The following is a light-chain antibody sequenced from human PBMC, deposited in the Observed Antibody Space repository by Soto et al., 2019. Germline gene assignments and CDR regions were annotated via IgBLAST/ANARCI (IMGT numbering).Light chain of an antibody. Sequence: QSVLTQPASVSGSPGQSITISCTGTSSDVGGYNYVSWYQQHPGKAPKLMIYDVSNRPSGVSNRFSGSKSGNTASLTISGLQAEDEADYYCISYTSSSTLRVFGGGTKLTVL. V-gene: IGLV2-14*01. J-gene: IGLJ2*01. CDR1: SSDVGGYNY. CDR3: ISYTSSSTLRV. CDR2: DVS.